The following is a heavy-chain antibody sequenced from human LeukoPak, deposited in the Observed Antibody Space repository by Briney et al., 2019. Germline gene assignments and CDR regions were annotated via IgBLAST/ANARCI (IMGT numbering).Heavy chain of an antibody. CDR2: IYHSGST. Sequence: SETLSLTCAVSGYSISSGYYWGWIRQPPGEGLEWIGSIYHSGSTYYNPSLKSRVTISVDTSKNQFSLKLSSVTAADTAAYYCARDDTAMVDYWGQGTLVTVSS. CDR1: GYSISSGYY. J-gene: IGHJ4*02. D-gene: IGHD5-18*01. V-gene: IGHV4-38-2*02. CDR3: ARDDTAMVDY.